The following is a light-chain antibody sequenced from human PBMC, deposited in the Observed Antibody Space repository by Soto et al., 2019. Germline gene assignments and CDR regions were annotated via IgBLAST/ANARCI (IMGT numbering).Light chain of an antibody. V-gene: IGKV3-11*01. CDR1: QSVSSY. CDR3: QQRSNWPST. Sequence: EIVLTQSPATLSLSPGDRATLSCRASQSVSSYLAWYQQKPGQAPRLLIYDASNRATGIPARFSGSGSGTDFTLTITTLEPEDCAAYYCQQRSNWPSTFGGGTKVEIK. CDR2: DAS. J-gene: IGKJ4*01.